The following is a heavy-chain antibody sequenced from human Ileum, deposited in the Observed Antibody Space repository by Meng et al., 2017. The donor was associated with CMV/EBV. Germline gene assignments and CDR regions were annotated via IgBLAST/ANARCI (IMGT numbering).Heavy chain of an antibody. Sequence: EVQLLESGGLVVQPGGSLRLSCAASGFTFDDYSMHWVRQRPGKGLEWISIINWDGTNTDYADSVRGRFTISRDNSRNSLYLEMNSLRTEDTAFYFCARDGHWGQGTLVTVSS. J-gene: IGHJ4*02. CDR1: GFTFDDYS. CDR2: INWDGTNT. V-gene: IGHV3-43*01. CDR3: ARDGH.